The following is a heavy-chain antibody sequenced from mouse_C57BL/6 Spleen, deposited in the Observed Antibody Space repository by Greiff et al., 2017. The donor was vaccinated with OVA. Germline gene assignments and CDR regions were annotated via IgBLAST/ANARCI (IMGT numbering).Heavy chain of an antibody. CDR1: GFTFSDYY. V-gene: IGHV5-16*01. CDR3: ARVYYGSSYPFYYAMDY. Sequence: EVHLVESEGGLVQPGSSMKLSCTASGFTFSDYYMAWVRQVPEKGLEWVANINYDGSSTYYLDSLKSRFIISRDNAKNILYLQMSSLKSEDTATYYCARVYYGSSYPFYYAMDYWGQGTSVTVSS. CDR2: INYDGSST. D-gene: IGHD1-1*01. J-gene: IGHJ4*01.